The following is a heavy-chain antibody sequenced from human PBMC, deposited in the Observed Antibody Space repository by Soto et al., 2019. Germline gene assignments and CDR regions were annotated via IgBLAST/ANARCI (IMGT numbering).Heavy chain of an antibody. V-gene: IGHV3-23*01. J-gene: IGHJ6*03. Sequence: EVQLLESGGGLVQPGGSLRLSCAASGISFSSYAMSWVRQAPGRGLQWVSAISGSSGSTYYVDSVKGRFTISRDNSKNTVYRQMTSLRADDTAIYYCAKSYSNYFNYYYMDVWGKGTTVIVSS. CDR2: ISGSSGST. CDR3: AKSYSNYFNYYYMDV. D-gene: IGHD4-4*01. CDR1: GISFSSYA.